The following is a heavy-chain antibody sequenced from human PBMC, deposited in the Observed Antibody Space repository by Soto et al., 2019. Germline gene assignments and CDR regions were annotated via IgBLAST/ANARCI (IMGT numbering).Heavy chain of an antibody. V-gene: IGHV1-69*12. CDR2: IMPVFATP. Sequence: QVQLVQSGAEEKKPGSSVKVSCKASGGTFSTSAISWVRQAPGQGLEWVGGIMPVFATPDYAQKCQGRVTSSANESSTTAYLKRTILRTDDTAVYYGARDKDRQRLSGNYDYMLDVWGQGTGINVSS. J-gene: IGHJ6*02. CDR1: GGTFSTSA. D-gene: IGHD1-7*01. CDR3: ARDKDRQRLSGNYDYMLDV.